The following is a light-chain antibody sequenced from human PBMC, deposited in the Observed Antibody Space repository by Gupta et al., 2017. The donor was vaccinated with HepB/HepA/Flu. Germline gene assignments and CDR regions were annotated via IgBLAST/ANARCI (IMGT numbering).Light chain of an antibody. Sequence: SALPQPASVSGSPGRSITISCTGASSDVGGYNYVSWYQQHPGKAPKVLICDVNDRTAGCTNRFSGSKAGNTASLTISGRQAEDEADYYCSSDRSGNSVVFGGGTNLTVL. CDR2: DVN. CDR1: SSDVGGYNY. V-gene: IGLV2-14*01. CDR3: SSDRSGNSVV. J-gene: IGLJ2*01.